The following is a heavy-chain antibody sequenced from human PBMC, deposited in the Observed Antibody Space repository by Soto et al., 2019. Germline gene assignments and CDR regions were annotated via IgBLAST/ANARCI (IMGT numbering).Heavy chain of an antibody. V-gene: IGHV1-69*01. CDR2: IIPIFGTA. D-gene: IGHD3-16*01. CDR1: GGTFSSYA. Sequence: QVQLVQSGAEVKKPGSSVKVSCKASGGTFSSYAISWVRQAPGQGLEWMGGIIPIFGTANYAQKFEGRVTITADESTSTAYMELSSLRSEDTAVYYCASGIIPFGEPMAGWFDPWGQGTLVTVSS. J-gene: IGHJ5*02. CDR3: ASGIIPFGEPMAGWFDP.